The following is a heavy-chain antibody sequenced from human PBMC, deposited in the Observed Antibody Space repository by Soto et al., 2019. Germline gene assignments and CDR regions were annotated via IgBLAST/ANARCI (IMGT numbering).Heavy chain of an antibody. D-gene: IGHD6-13*01. CDR2: ISYSGTS. CDR3: SRGTSSAFDS. J-gene: IGHJ4*02. CDR1: GGSVSSGGYY. Sequence: QVQLQESGPGLVKASQTLSLTCTVSGGSVSSGGYYWIWIRQHPGKGLEWLGFISYSGTSYYSPSLNSRVTISVDTSKNRFSLNLSSVTAADTAVYFCSRGTSSAFDSWGQGTLVTVSS. V-gene: IGHV4-31*03.